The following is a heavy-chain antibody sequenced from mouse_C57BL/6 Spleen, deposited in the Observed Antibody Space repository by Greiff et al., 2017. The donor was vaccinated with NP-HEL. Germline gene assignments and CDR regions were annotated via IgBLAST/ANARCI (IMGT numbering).Heavy chain of an antibody. V-gene: IGHV1-82*01. J-gene: IGHJ4*01. CDR2: IYPGDGDT. CDR1: GYAFSSSW. Sequence: QVQLQQSGPELVKPGASVKISCKASGYAFSSSWMNWVKQRPGKGLEWIGRIYPGDGDTNYNGKFKGKATLTADKSSSTAYMQLSSLTSEESAVYFCASHYYGEAMDYWGQGTSVTVSS. CDR3: ASHYYGEAMDY. D-gene: IGHD1-2*01.